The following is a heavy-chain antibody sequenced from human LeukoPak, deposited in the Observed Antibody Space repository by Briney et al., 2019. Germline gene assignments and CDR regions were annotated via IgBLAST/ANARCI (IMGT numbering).Heavy chain of an antibody. CDR1: GFSFRTYG. CDR3: AKGLTAMVLDAFDI. D-gene: IGHD5-18*01. V-gene: IGHV3-23*01. CDR2: ISGSGDNT. J-gene: IGHJ3*02. Sequence: GGSLRLSCAASGFSFRTYGMSWVRQAPGKRLEWVSGISGSGDNTHNADFVKGRFTISRDNSKNTLYLQMNSLRAEDTAVYYCAKGLTAMVLDAFDIWGQGTMVTVSS.